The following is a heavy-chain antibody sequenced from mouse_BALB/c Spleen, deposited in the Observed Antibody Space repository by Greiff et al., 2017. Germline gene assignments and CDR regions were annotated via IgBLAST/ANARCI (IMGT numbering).Heavy chain of an antibody. CDR1: GFTFSSFG. D-gene: IGHD1-1*01. CDR3: ARGWYYGSSYYAMDY. V-gene: IGHV5-17*02. Sequence: EVQVVESGGGLVQPGGSRKLSCAASGFTFSSFGMHWVRQAPEKGLEWVAYISSGSSTIYYADTVKGRFTISRDNPKNTLFLQMTSLRSEDTAMYYCARGWYYGSSYYAMDYWGQGTSVTVSS. CDR2: ISSGSSTI. J-gene: IGHJ4*01.